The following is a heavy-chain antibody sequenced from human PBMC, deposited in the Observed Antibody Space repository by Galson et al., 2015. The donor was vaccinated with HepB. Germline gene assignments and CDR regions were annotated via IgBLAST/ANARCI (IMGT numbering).Heavy chain of an antibody. Sequence: ETLSLTCSVSGGSITSTSHYWGWIRQPPGKGLEWIGSIYYSGTTYYNPSLKSRVTISVDRAKNQFSLRLNSVTAADTAVYHCAIDRFIEDRVFYYGSSIIDSWGQGTLVTVSS. CDR3: AIDRFIEDRVFYYGSSIIDS. D-gene: IGHD2-2*01. CDR2: IYYSGTT. V-gene: IGHV4-39*01. CDR1: GGSITSTSHY. J-gene: IGHJ4*02.